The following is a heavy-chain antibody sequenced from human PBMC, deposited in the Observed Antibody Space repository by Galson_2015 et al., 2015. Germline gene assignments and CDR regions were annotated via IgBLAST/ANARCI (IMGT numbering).Heavy chain of an antibody. CDR3: ARRYGDYQGSFEY. CDR1: GLTLSSYS. D-gene: IGHD4-17*01. J-gene: IGHJ4*02. CDR2: ISTSSSTI. V-gene: IGHV3-48*02. Sequence: SLRLSCAAFGLTLSSYSMNWVRQAPGKGLEWVSYISTSSSTIYYADSVKGRFTISRDNAKNSLYLQMNSLRDEDTAVYYCARRYGDYQGSFEYWGQGTLVTVSS.